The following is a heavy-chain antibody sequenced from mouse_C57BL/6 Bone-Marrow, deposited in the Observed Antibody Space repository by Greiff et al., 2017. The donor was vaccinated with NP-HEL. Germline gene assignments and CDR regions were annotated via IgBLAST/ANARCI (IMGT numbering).Heavy chain of an antibody. D-gene: IGHD1-1*01. V-gene: IGHV1-53*01. J-gene: IGHJ4*01. CDR3: AREGYYYGSSRYAMDY. CDR2: INPSNGGT. Sequence: VQLQQPGTELVKPGASVKLSCKASGYTFTSYWMHWVKQRPGQGLEWIGNINPSNGGTNYNEKFKSKATLPVDKSSSTAYMQLSSLTSEDSAVYYCAREGYYYGSSRYAMDYWGQGTSVTVSS. CDR1: GYTFTSYW.